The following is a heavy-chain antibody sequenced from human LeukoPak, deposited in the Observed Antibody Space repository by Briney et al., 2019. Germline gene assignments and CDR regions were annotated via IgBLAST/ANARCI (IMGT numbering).Heavy chain of an antibody. CDR2: VYYTGST. CDR3: ARHFAYSSSSYFDY. CDR1: GFTFSNAW. Sequence: GSLRLSCAASGFTFSNAWMSWIRQPPGKGLEWIGYVYYTGSTNYNPSLKSRVTMFEDKSKNQFSLRLYSVTVADTAVYYCARHFAYSSSSYFDYWGQGSLVTVSS. J-gene: IGHJ4*02. V-gene: IGHV4-59*08. D-gene: IGHD6-6*01.